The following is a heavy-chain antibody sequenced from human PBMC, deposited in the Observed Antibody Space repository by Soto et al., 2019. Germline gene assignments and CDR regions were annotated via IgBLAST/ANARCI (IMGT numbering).Heavy chain of an antibody. CDR3: ARDRGGGTTLDFDY. CDR2: ISGSSSYI. D-gene: IGHD3-16*01. Sequence: GGSLRLSCAASGFTFSTYTVNWVRQAPGKGLEWVSSISGSSSYIYYADSVKGRFTISRDNAKNSLYLQMNSLRAEDTAVYYCARDRGGGTTLDFDYWGQGTLVTVSS. CDR1: GFTFSTYT. V-gene: IGHV3-21*01. J-gene: IGHJ4*02.